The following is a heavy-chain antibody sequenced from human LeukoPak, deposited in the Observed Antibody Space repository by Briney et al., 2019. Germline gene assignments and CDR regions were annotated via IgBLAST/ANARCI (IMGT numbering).Heavy chain of an antibody. D-gene: IGHD3-10*01. CDR2: ISSSSSYI. J-gene: IGHJ4*02. V-gene: IGHV3-21*01. CDR1: GFTFSSYS. Sequence: GGSLRLSCAASGFTFSSYSMNRVRQAPGKGLEWVSSISSSSSYIYYADSVKGRFTISRDNAKNSLYLQMNSLRAEDTAVYYCARVGMVRGVIIMSFDYWGQGTLVTVSS. CDR3: ARVGMVRGVIIMSFDY.